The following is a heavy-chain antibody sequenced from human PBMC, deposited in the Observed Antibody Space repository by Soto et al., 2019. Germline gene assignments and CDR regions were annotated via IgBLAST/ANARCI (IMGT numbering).Heavy chain of an antibody. D-gene: IGHD3-9*01. Sequence: SETLSLTCTVAGGSISSYYWSWIRQPPGKGLEWIGYIYYSGSTNYNPSLKSRVTISVDTSKNQFSLKLSSVTAADTAVYYCARGVRYYDILTGYRTYSAFDIWGQGTMVTVSS. CDR3: ARGVRYYDILTGYRTYSAFDI. CDR1: GGSISSYY. J-gene: IGHJ3*02. CDR2: IYYSGST. V-gene: IGHV4-59*01.